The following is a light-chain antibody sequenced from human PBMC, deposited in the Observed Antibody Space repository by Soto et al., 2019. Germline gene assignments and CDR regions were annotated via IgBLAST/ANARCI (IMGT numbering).Light chain of an antibody. V-gene: IGKV3-11*01. CDR3: QQHNNWPPIT. J-gene: IGKJ5*01. Sequence: EIVLTQSPATLSLSPGERATLSCRASQSVSSYLAWYQHKPGQAPRLLIYDTSNRATGIPPRFSGSGSGTDFTLTISSLEPEDFAVYYCQQHNNWPPITFGQGTRLDIK. CDR2: DTS. CDR1: QSVSSY.